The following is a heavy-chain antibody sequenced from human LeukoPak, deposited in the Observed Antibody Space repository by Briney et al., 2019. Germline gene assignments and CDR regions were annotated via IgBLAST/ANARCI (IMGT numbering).Heavy chain of an antibody. V-gene: IGHV4-30-4*01. J-gene: IGHJ4*02. CDR1: IGSINNGDYY. D-gene: IGHD5-24*01. CDR3: ARGNGYNLGTFDY. CDR2: IYFTGAA. Sequence: SETLPLTCTVSIGSINNGDYYWSWIRQSPGKGLEWIGYIYFTGAAYYNPSLKSRVLISVNTSTNQFSLRVTSMTAADTAVYYCARGNGYNLGTFDYWGQGTLATVSS.